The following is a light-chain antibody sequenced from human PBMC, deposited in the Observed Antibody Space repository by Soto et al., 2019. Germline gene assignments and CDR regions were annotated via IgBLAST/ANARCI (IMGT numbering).Light chain of an antibody. J-gene: IGLJ2*01. CDR3: SSYTRSSTVV. V-gene: IGLV2-14*01. CDR2: DVS. Sequence: QSALTQPASVSGSPGQSITISCTGSSSDVGAYNFVSWYQQHPGKAPKLMIYDVSNRPSGVSNRFSGSKSGNTASLTISGLHAEDEADYYCSSYTRSSTVVFGGGTKLTVL. CDR1: SSDVGAYNF.